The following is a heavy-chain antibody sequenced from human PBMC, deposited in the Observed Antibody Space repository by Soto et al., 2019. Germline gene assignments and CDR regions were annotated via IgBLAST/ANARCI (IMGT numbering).Heavy chain of an antibody. J-gene: IGHJ4*02. V-gene: IGHV3-23*01. D-gene: IGHD1-1*01. CDR1: GFTFSNYA. Sequence: LRPSCAASGFTFSNYAMNWVRQAPGKGLEWVSAISNSFSDGNTHYADSVKGRFTISRDNDKNTVFLEMNSLRAEDTAVYYCAKVFSPERGNYFDYWGQGTLVTVSS. CDR3: AKVFSPERGNYFDY. CDR2: ISNSFSDGNT.